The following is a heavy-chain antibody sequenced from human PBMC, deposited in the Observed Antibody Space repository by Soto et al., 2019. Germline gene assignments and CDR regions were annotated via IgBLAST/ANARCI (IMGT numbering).Heavy chain of an antibody. CDR1: GGSISSYY. D-gene: IGHD4-17*01. CDR3: ARDSSYGPFDY. J-gene: IGHJ4*02. V-gene: IGHV4-59*01. Sequence: SETLSLTCTVSGGSISSYYWSWIRQPPGKGLEWIGYIYYSGSTNYNPSLKSRVTISVDTSKNQFSLKLSSVAAADTAVYYCARDSSYGPFDYWGQGTLVTVSS. CDR2: IYYSGST.